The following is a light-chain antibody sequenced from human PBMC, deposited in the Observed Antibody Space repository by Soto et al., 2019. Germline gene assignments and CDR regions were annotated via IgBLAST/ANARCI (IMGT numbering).Light chain of an antibody. CDR3: SSYTTSNTRQIV. J-gene: IGLJ1*01. CDR2: DVS. Sequence: QSVLTQPASVSGSPGQSINISCTGTSREDGGYNYVSWYQQHPGKAPKFMIYDVSNRPSVVSKRFSGSKSGNTASLTISGLQAEYEADYYCSSYTTSNTRQIVFGTGTKVTV. V-gene: IGLV2-14*01. CDR1: SREDGGYNY.